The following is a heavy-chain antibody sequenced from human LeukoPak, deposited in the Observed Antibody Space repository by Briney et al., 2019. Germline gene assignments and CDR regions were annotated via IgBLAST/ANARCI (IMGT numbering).Heavy chain of an antibody. V-gene: IGHV3-7*01. Sequence: SGGSLRPSCTASGFTFSSYWMSWVRQAPGKGLEWVANIKKDGSEKYYVDSVKGRFTISRDNAKTSLYLQMNSLRAEDTAVYYCARDVSGVTGYTYGRGIDYWGQGTLVTVSS. CDR2: IKKDGSEK. CDR1: GFTFSSYW. J-gene: IGHJ4*02. CDR3: ARDVSGVTGYTYGRGIDY. D-gene: IGHD5-18*01.